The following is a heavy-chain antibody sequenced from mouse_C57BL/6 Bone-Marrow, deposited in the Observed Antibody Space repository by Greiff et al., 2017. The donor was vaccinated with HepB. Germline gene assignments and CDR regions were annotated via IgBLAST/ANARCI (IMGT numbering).Heavy chain of an antibody. CDR1: GFTFSSYG. CDR3: ARHRYRGFAY. J-gene: IGHJ3*01. V-gene: IGHV5-6*01. Sequence: EVQLVESGGDLVKPGGSLKLSCAASGFTFSSYGMSWVRQTPAKRLEWVATISSGGSYTSYPDSVKGLFTISRDNAKNTLYLQMSSLKSEDTAMYYCARHRYRGFAYWGQGTLVTVSA. CDR2: ISSGGSYT.